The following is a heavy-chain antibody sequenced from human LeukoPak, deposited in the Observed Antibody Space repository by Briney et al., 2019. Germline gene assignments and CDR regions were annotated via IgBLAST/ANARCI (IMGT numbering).Heavy chain of an antibody. Sequence: ASVKVSCKVSGYTLTELSMHWVRQAPGKGLEWMGGFDPEDGETIYAQKFQGRVTITEDTSTDTAYMELSSLRSEDTAVYYCATEEVGATVYWGQGTLVTVSS. CDR1: GYTLTELS. CDR3: ATEEVGATVY. CDR2: FDPEDGET. D-gene: IGHD1-26*01. J-gene: IGHJ4*02. V-gene: IGHV1-24*01.